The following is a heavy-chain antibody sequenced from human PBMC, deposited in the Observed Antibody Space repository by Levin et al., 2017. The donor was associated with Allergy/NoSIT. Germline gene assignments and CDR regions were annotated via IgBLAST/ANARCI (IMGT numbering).Heavy chain of an antibody. CDR1: GFTFSDYW. CDR2: IRHDESER. Sequence: PGESLKISCAASGFTFSDYWMSWFRQTPGKGLEWVANIRHDESERYYVESVKGRFTISRDNAKNLLYLQMNSLTAEDTATYYCARDEFASGWYPTSDYWGQGTLVTVSS. D-gene: IGHD6-19*01. V-gene: IGHV3-7*01. CDR3: ARDEFASGWYPTSDY. J-gene: IGHJ4*02.